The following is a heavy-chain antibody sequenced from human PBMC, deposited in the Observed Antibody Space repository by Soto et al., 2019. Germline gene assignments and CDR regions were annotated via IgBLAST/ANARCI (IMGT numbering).Heavy chain of an antibody. CDR2: INPNSGGT. D-gene: IGHD3-16*01. CDR3: ARGIMAIGGWFDP. Sequence: ASVKVSCKASGYTFTGYYMHWVRQAPGQGLEWMGWINPNSGGTNYAQKFQGWVTMTRDTSISTAYMELSRLRSDDTAVYYCARGIMAIGGWFDPWGQGTLVTVSS. CDR1: GYTFTGYY. J-gene: IGHJ5*02. V-gene: IGHV1-2*04.